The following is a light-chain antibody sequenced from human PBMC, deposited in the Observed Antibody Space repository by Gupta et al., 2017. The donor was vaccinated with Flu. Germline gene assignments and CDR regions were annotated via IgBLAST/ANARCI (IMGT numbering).Light chain of an antibody. Sequence: SITISCTGTSSDVGSYNLVSWYQQHPDKAPKLMIYEVSKRPSGVSNRFSGSKSGNTASLTISGLQAEDEADYYCCSYASSNTWVFGGGTKLTVL. CDR2: EVS. CDR3: CSYASSNTWV. V-gene: IGLV2-23*02. CDR1: SSDVGSYNL. J-gene: IGLJ3*02.